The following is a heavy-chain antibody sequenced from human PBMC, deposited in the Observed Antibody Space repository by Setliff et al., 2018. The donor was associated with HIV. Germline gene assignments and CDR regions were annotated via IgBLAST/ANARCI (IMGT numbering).Heavy chain of an antibody. Sequence: RASVKVSCKASGYTFTSYGISWVRQAPGQGLEWMGWNSAYNGNTNYAQKLQGRVTMTTDTSTSTAYMELRSLRSDDTAVYYCARDFVEGIAVTDWFDPWGQGALVTV. J-gene: IGHJ5*02. V-gene: IGHV1-18*01. D-gene: IGHD6-19*01. CDR1: GYTFTSYG. CDR3: ARDFVEGIAVTDWFDP. CDR2: NSAYNGNT.